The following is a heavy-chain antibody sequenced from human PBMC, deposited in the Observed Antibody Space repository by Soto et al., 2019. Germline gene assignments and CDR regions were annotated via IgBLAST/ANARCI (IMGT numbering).Heavy chain of an antibody. CDR3: ARLGAVAGLWHWLDP. CDR2: IHYSGST. V-gene: IGHV4-61*01. CDR1: GGSVSSGSYY. D-gene: IGHD6-19*01. J-gene: IGHJ5*02. Sequence: KPSETLSLTCTVSGGSVSSGSYYWSWIRQPPGKGLEWIGHIHYSGSTDRNPSLKGRVSISIDTSKNQFSLRLSSVTAADTALYYCARLGAVAGLWHWLDPWGQGTLVTVSS.